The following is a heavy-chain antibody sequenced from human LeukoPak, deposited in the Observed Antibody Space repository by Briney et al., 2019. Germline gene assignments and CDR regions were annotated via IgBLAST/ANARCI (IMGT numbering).Heavy chain of an antibody. D-gene: IGHD6-19*01. CDR2: INWNGGST. J-gene: IGHJ4*02. V-gene: IGHV3-20*04. CDR3: ARDMRGWYGYYFDY. Sequence: PGGSLRLSCAASGFTFDDYGMSWVRQAPGKGLEWVSGINWNGGSTGCADSVKGRFTISRDNAKNSLYLQMNSLRAEDTALYYCARDMRGWYGYYFDYWGQGTLVTVSS. CDR1: GFTFDDYG.